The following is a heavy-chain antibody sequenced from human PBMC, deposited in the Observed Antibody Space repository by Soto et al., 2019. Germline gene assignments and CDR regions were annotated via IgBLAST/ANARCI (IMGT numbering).Heavy chain of an antibody. J-gene: IGHJ4*02. CDR1: GYTFTYRY. V-gene: IGHV1-45*02. D-gene: IGHD2-21*01. CDR3: ARSQSCSDAFDY. Sequence: QMPLVQSGAEVKKTGSSVKVSCKASGYTFTYRYLHWVRQAPGQALEWMGWITPFNGNTNYAQKFQDRVTITRERSMSTAYMELSSLRSEDTAMYDCARSQSCSDAFDYWGQGTLVTVSS. CDR2: ITPFNGNT.